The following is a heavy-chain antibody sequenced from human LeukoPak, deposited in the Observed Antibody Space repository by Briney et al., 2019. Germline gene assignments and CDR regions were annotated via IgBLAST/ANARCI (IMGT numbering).Heavy chain of an antibody. J-gene: IGHJ4*02. CDR3: ARGFYAGDYDVGIDY. Sequence: GGTLRLSCSASGFTFTTYGMNWVRQAPGKGLEWVANIKQDGSEKYYVDSVKGRFTISRDNAKNSLYLQMNSLRAEDTAVYYCARGFYAGDYDVGIDYWGQGTLVTVSS. CDR2: IKQDGSEK. V-gene: IGHV3-7*04. D-gene: IGHD4-17*01. CDR1: GFTFTTYG.